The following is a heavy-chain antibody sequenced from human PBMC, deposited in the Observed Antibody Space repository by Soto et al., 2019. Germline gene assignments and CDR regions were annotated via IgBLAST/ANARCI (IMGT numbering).Heavy chain of an antibody. Sequence: EVQLLESGGDLVQPGGSLRLSCAASVFTFGDFAMNWVRQAPGKGLEWVSGITGVGDYTFYADSVKGRFTISRVHSKNTVYLQVNSLSAEDSDLYYCVKKIAGTTTNGAYWYFDLWGRGTLVTVSS. D-gene: IGHD2-8*01. CDR1: VFTFGDFA. J-gene: IGHJ2*01. CDR2: ITGVGDYT. V-gene: IGHV3-23*01. CDR3: VKKIAGTTTNGAYWYFDL.